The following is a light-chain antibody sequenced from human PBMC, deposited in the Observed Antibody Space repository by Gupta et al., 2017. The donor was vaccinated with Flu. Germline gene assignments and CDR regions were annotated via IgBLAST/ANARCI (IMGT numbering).Light chain of an antibody. V-gene: IGLV2-14*01. CDR1: SSDVGGYNY. Sequence: QSALTQPASVSGSPGQSITISCTGTSSDVGGYNYVSWYQQHPGKAPKLMIYEVSNRPSGVSKRFSGSKSGNTASLTIYGLQAEDEADYYCSSYTSSTRVFGGGTKLTVL. CDR3: SSYTSSTRV. CDR2: EVS. J-gene: IGLJ3*02.